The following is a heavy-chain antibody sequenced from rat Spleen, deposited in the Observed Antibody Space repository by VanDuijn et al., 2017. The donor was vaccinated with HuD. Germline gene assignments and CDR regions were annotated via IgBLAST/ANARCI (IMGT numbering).Heavy chain of an antibody. D-gene: IGHD1-2*01. J-gene: IGHJ3*01. V-gene: IGHV5-22*01. CDR2: ISYEGSST. CDR3: ARGGSTYGNWFAY. CDR1: GFTFSSFA. Sequence: EVQLVESGGGLVQPGRSLKLSCAASGFTFSSFAMAWVRQAPTKGLEWVASISYEGSSTYYGDSVKGRFTISRDNAKSTLYLQMNSLRSEDTATYYCARGGSTYGNWFAYWGQGTLVIVSS.